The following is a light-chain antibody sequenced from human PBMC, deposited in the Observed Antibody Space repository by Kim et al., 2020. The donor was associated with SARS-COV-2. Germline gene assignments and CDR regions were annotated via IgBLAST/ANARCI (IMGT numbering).Light chain of an antibody. CDR2: VNS. CDR3: QSYDSSLSGSV. CDR1: SSNIGAGYD. J-gene: IGLJ3*02. Sequence: QRGTISCTGSSSNIGAGYDVHWYQQLPGTAPKLLIYVNSNRPSGVPDRFSGSKSGTSASLAITGLQADDEADYYCQSYDSSLSGSVFGGGTQLTVL. V-gene: IGLV1-40*01.